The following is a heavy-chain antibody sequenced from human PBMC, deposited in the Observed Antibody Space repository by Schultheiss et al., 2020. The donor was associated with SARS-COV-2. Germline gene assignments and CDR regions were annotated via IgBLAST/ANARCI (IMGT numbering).Heavy chain of an antibody. CDR3: ANRIAAAGQFDY. J-gene: IGHJ4*02. Sequence: GGSLRLSCAASGFTFSSYGMHWVRQAPGKGLEWVSAISGSGGSTYYADSVKGRFTISRDNSKNTLYLQMNSLRAEDTAVYYCANRIAAAGQFDYWGQGTLVTVSS. CDR1: GFTFSSYG. CDR2: ISGSGGST. D-gene: IGHD6-13*01. V-gene: IGHV3-23*01.